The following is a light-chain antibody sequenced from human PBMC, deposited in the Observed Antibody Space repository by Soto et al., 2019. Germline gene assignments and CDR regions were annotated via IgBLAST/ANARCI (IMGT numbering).Light chain of an antibody. V-gene: IGLV1-47*01. CDR1: SPNVGSNY. Sequence: QSVLTQPPSASGTPGQRVTISCSGGSPNVGSNYVYWYQQLPGRAPKLLIYRNNQRPSGFPDRFSGSKSVTLASLAISGLRSEDEADYHCAAWDDSLRAVVFGGGTQLTVL. CDR2: RNN. J-gene: IGLJ2*01. CDR3: AAWDDSLRAVV.